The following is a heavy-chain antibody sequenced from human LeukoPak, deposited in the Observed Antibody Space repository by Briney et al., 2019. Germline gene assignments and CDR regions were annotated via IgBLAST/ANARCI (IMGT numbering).Heavy chain of an antibody. CDR1: GFTFSSYW. J-gene: IGHJ4*02. CDR3: SRGNWNYGGGIDY. V-gene: IGHV3-7*01. Sequence: GGSLRLSCVASGFTFSSYWMTWVRQAPGKGLEWVAHIKQDGSEKYYVDSVKGRFTISRDNAKNSLYLQMHSLRAEDTAVYYCSRGNWNYGGGIDYWGQGTLVTVSS. D-gene: IGHD1-7*01. CDR2: IKQDGSEK.